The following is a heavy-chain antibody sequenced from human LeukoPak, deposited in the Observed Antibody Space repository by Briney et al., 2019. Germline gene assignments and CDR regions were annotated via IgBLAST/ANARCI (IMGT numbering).Heavy chain of an antibody. V-gene: IGHV3-49*03. CDR3: ARDFSSNWYGTTDY. D-gene: IGHD6-13*01. CDR1: GFTSGDYA. J-gene: IGHJ4*02. CDR2: IRSKAYGGTT. Sequence: PGGSLRLSCRASGFTSGDYAMSWFRQAPGKGLEWVGFIRSKAYGGTTEYAASVSGRFTVSRDDSKSIAYLQMNSLKTDDTAVYYCARDFSSNWYGTTDYWGQGTLVTVSS.